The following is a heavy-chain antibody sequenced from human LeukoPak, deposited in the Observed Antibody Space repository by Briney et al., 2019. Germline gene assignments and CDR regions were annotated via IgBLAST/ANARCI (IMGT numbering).Heavy chain of an antibody. Sequence: GGSLRLSCAASGFTFSSYGMHWVRQAPGKGLEWVAVIWYDGSNKYYAGSVKGRFTISRDNSKNTLYLQMNSLRAEDTAVYYCAKDLWDYDSSGYCFDYWGQGTLVTVSS. CDR2: IWYDGSNK. CDR3: AKDLWDYDSSGYCFDY. J-gene: IGHJ4*02. CDR1: GFTFSSYG. V-gene: IGHV3-33*06. D-gene: IGHD3-22*01.